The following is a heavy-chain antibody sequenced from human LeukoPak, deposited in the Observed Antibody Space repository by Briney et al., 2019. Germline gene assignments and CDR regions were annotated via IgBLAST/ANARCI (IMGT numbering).Heavy chain of an antibody. J-gene: IGHJ3*02. V-gene: IGHV4-59*01. CDR3: ARGGGGNYDDAFDM. D-gene: IGHD1-26*01. CDR2: IYYSGST. Sequence: SETLSLTCTVSGGSISSYYWSWIRQPPGKGLEWIGYIYYSGSTNYNPSLKSRVTISVDTSKNQFSLKLSSVTAADTAVYYCARGGGGNYDDAFDMWGQGTMVTVSS. CDR1: GGSISSYY.